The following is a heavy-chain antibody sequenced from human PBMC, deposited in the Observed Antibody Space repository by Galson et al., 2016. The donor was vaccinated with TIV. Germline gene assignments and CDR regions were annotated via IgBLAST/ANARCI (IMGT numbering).Heavy chain of an antibody. Sequence: SLRLSCAASGFTFSDYYMNWVRQPPGKGLEWISYISSGRSSSPIYVDSVKGRFTISRDNAKNSLYLQMSKLSAEDKAVYYCAAGRWSRGALDIWCQGTMVTVSS. D-gene: IGHD1-26*01. CDR1: GFTFSDYY. CDR2: ISSGRSSSP. V-gene: IGHV3-11*06. CDR3: AAGRWSRGALDI. J-gene: IGHJ3*02.